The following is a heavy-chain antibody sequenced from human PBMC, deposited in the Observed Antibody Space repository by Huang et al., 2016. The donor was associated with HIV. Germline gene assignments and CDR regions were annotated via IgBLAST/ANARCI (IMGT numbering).Heavy chain of an antibody. Sequence: QLQLQESGPGLVKPSETLSLTCTVSGGSIRSDNYYWGWIRQPPWKGLEWIGRIYYSGSTYYNPSLKSRVTITVDTSKNQFSLKMRSVTAADTAVYYCARLPGSITMIRGVITDPYWGQGTLVTVSS. D-gene: IGHD3-10*01. J-gene: IGHJ4*02. CDR1: GGSIRSDNYY. CDR2: IYYSGST. CDR3: ARLPGSITMIRGVITDPY. V-gene: IGHV4-39*01.